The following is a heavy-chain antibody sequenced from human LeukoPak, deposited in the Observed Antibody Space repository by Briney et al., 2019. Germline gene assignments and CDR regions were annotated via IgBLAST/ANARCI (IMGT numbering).Heavy chain of an antibody. V-gene: IGHV3-49*04. J-gene: IGHJ5*02. D-gene: IGHD5-24*01. CDR3: TRGFMAS. Sequence: GGSLSLSCAASGFVFGDFVITWVRQAPGRGLECVGFIRAELDGGTTEYAASLEGRFTISRDDSKGIAYLQMNSLEIDDTAIYFCTRGFMASWGQGTLVTVSS. CDR2: IRAELDGGTT. CDR1: GFVFGDFV.